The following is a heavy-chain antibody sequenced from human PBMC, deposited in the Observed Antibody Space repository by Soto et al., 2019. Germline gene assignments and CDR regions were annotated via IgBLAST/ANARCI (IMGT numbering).Heavy chain of an antibody. D-gene: IGHD2-2*01. CDR2: INHSGST. V-gene: IGHV4-34*01. J-gene: IGHJ6*03. CDR1: GGSSSGYY. CDR3: ARGRGTLGYCSSTSGRPAHYYYYLDV. Sequence: SETLSLTCAVYGGSSSGYYWSWIRQPPGKGLEWIGEINHSGSTNYNPSLKSRVTISVDTSKNQFSLKLSSVTAADTAVYYCARGRGTLGYCSSTSGRPAHYYYYLDVWGKGTTVNVSS.